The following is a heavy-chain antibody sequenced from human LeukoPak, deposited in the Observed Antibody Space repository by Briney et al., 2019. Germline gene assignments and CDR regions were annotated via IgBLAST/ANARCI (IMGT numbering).Heavy chain of an antibody. V-gene: IGHV3-23*01. J-gene: IGHJ4*02. CDR2: ISGSGDST. CDR3: VKHPKYSSSWYCDY. Sequence: GGSLRLSCAASGFTFSSYAMSWVRQAPGKRLEWVSTISGSGDSTYYADSVKGRFTISRDNSKNTLYLQMNSLRAEDTAVYYCVKHPKYSSSWYCDYWGQGTLVTVSS. CDR1: GFTFSSYA. D-gene: IGHD6-13*01.